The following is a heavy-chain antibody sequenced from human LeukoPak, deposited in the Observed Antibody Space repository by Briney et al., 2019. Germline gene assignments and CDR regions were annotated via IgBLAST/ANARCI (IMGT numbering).Heavy chain of an antibody. D-gene: IGHD2-15*01. CDR3: ARPDGNDFDI. V-gene: IGHV4-61*02. J-gene: IGHJ3*02. CDR1: GGSISSGSYY. CDR2: IYTSGST. Sequence: SQTLSLTCTVSGGSISSGSYYWSWIRQPPGKVLEWIGRIYTSGSTNYNPSLKSRVTISVDTYKNQFSLKLTSVTAAATAVYYCARPDGNDFDIWGQGTMLTVSS.